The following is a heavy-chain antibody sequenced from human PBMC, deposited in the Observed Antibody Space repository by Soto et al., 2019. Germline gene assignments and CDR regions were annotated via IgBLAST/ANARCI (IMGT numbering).Heavy chain of an antibody. J-gene: IGHJ4*02. D-gene: IGHD4-17*01. V-gene: IGHV3-21*01. CDR3: TTTTVTSDFHF. CDR2: ISSGSRDI. CDR1: GFTFSTYS. Sequence: GGSLRLSCAASGFTFSTYSMNWVRQAPGKGLEWVSSISSGSRDIYYADSVKGRFAISRDNAKNSLYLQMNSLRVEDTAVYYCTTTTVTSDFHFWGLGALVTV.